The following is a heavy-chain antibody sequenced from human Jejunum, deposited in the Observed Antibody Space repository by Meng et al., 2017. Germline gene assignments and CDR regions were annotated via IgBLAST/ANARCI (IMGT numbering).Heavy chain of an antibody. CDR1: GGSISSADYY. CDR3: ARGPNDFYFDS. Sequence: QVQLQESGPGLVKPSQTLSLTCTVSGGSISSADYYWSWIRQPPGKGLEWIGYMVYSGTTYYNPSLKSRVTISLDTSKNQFSLRLTSVTAADTAVYYCARGPNDFYFDSWGQGTLVTVSS. J-gene: IGHJ4*02. D-gene: IGHD2-21*02. V-gene: IGHV4-30-4*01. CDR2: MVYSGTT.